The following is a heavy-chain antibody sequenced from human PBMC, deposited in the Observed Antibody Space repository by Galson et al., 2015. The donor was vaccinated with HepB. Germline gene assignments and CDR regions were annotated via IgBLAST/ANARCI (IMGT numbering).Heavy chain of an antibody. D-gene: IGHD6-13*01. CDR3: ARASPLAVGHNWFDP. Sequence: SLRLSCAASGFTFRNYGMHWVRQAPGKGLEWLAIISYDGNTKYYAESVKGRFTVSRDNTKNIVYLQMTRLRTEDTAVYYCARASPLAVGHNWFDPWGQGTLVTVSS. J-gene: IGHJ5*02. CDR2: ISYDGNTK. CDR1: GFTFRNYG. V-gene: IGHV3-30*03.